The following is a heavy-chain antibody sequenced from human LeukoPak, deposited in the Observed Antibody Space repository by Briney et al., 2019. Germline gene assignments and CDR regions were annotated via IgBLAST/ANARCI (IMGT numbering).Heavy chain of an antibody. CDR2: ISSSSSYI. D-gene: IGHD3-16*02. CDR1: GFTFSSYS. J-gene: IGHJ4*02. CDR3: ARAYDYVWGSYRPDY. Sequence: PGGSLRLSCAASGFTFSSYSMNWVRQAPGKGLEWVSSISSSSSYIYYADSVKGRFTISRDNAENSLYLQMNSLRAEDTAVYYCARAYDYVWGSYRPDYWGQGTLVTVSS. V-gene: IGHV3-21*01.